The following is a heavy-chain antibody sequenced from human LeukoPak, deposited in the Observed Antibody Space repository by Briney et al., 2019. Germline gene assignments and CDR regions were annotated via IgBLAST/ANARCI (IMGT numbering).Heavy chain of an antibody. V-gene: IGHV4-34*01. Sequence: PSETLSLTCAVYGGSFSGYYWSWIRQPPGKGLEWIGEINHSGSTNYNPSLKSRVTISVGKSKNQFSLKLSSVTAADTAVYYCARAPYDFWSGYYGGLYFDYWGQGTLVTVSS. CDR3: ARAPYDFWSGYYGGLYFDY. CDR2: INHSGST. D-gene: IGHD3-3*01. CDR1: GGSFSGYY. J-gene: IGHJ4*02.